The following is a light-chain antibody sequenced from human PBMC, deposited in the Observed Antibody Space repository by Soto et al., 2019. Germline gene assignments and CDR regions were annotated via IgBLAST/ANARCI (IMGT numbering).Light chain of an antibody. CDR3: QQSYSAPYT. CDR2: GAS. Sequence: DIQMTQSPSSLSASVGDRVTITCWASQSVSSFLNWYQQKPEKAPQLLIYGASTLQSGVPSRFSGRESGTDFNLTISALQPEDFATYYCQQSYSAPYTFGQGNKLEIK. J-gene: IGKJ2*01. CDR1: QSVSSF. V-gene: IGKV1-39*01.